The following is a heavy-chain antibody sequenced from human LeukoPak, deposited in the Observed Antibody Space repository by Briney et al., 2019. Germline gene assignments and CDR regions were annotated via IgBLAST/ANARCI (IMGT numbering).Heavy chain of an antibody. Sequence: GGSLRLSCAASGFTFSSYAMSWVRQAPGKGLEWVSAISGSGGSTYYADSVKGRFTISRDNTENTLYLQMNSLRAEDTAVYYCAKGPYSSSWYWFDPWGQGTLVTVSS. D-gene: IGHD6-13*01. CDR1: GFTFSSYA. V-gene: IGHV3-23*01. CDR2: ISGSGGST. J-gene: IGHJ5*02. CDR3: AKGPYSSSWYWFDP.